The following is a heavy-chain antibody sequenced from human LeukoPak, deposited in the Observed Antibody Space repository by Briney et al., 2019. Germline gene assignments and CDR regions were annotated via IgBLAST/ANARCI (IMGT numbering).Heavy chain of an antibody. Sequence: GGSLRLSCLASKFTFNNYAMTWVRQAPGKGLEWVSSISGSGDNMDYADSVKGRFTISRDNSENTLYLQMNSLRAEDTAVYYCASYNPYYWGQGTLVTVPS. CDR2: ISGSGDNM. CDR1: KFTFNNYA. J-gene: IGHJ4*02. D-gene: IGHD1-1*01. V-gene: IGHV3-23*01. CDR3: ASYNPYY.